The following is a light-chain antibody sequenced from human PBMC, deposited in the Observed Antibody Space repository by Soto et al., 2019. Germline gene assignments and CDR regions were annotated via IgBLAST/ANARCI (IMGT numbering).Light chain of an antibody. CDR3: CSYAGSYTPYV. CDR2: EVT. CDR1: SSDVGAYEY. J-gene: IGLJ1*01. V-gene: IGLV2-8*01. Sequence: QSALIQPPSASGSPGQSVTISCAGSSSDVGAYEYVSWYQQHPSKAPKLILYEVTKRPSGVPDRFSGSKSGNTASLTVSALQAEDEAAYYCCSYAGSYTPYVFGTGTKVTV.